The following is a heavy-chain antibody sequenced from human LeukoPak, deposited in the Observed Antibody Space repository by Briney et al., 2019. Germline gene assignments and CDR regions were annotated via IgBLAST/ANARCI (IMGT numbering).Heavy chain of an antibody. D-gene: IGHD6-13*01. CDR1: GYTFTGHY. J-gene: IGHJ5*02. CDR2: INPNSGGT. CDR3: ASSRPGIGWFDP. Sequence: ASVKVSCKASGYTFTGHYMHWVRQAPGQGLEWMGWINPNSGGTNYAQKFQGRVTMTRDTSISTAYMELSRLRSDDTAVYYCASSRPGIGWFDPWGQGTLVTVSS. V-gene: IGHV1-2*02.